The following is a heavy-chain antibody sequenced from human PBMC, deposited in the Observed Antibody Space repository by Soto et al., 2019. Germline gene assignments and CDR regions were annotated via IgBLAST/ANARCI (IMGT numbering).Heavy chain of an antibody. J-gene: IGHJ6*03. Sequence: SGPTLVNPTQTLTLTCTFSGFSLSTSGMCVSWIRQPPGKALEWLARIDWDDDKYYSTSLKTRLTISKDTSKNQVVLTMTNMDPVDTATYYCARIRPYRDYYYMXVWGKGTTVXVSS. D-gene: IGHD3-10*01. CDR1: GFSLSTSGMC. CDR2: IDWDDDK. V-gene: IGHV2-70*11. CDR3: ARIRPYRDYYYMXV.